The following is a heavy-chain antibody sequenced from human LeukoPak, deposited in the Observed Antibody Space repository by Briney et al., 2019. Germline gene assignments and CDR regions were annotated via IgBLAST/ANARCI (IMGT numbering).Heavy chain of an antibody. Sequence: ASVKVSCKASGYTFTSYAMHWVRQAPGQRLEWMGWINAGNGNTKYSQKFQGRVTITRDTSASTACMELSSLRSEDTAVYYCARDPWDLGYCSGGSCYPGNNWFDPWGQGTLVTVSS. CDR3: ARDPWDLGYCSGGSCYPGNNWFDP. J-gene: IGHJ5*02. V-gene: IGHV1-3*01. D-gene: IGHD2-15*01. CDR1: GYTFTSYA. CDR2: INAGNGNT.